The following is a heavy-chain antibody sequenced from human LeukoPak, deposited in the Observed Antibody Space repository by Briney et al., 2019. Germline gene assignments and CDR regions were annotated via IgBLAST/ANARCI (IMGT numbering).Heavy chain of an antibody. J-gene: IGHJ4*02. CDR1: GYTFTDYY. CDR2: MNPNSGNT. CDR3: ARGLYDSSGYYVCDY. Sequence: ASVKVSCKASGYTFTDYYMHWVRQAPGQGLEWMGWMNPNSGNTGYAQKFQGRVTITRNTSISTAYMELSSLRSEDTAVYYCARGLYDSSGYYVCDYWGQGTLVTVSS. V-gene: IGHV1-8*03. D-gene: IGHD3-22*01.